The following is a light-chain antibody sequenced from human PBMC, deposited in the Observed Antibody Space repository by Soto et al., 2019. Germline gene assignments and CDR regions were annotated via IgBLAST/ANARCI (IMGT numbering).Light chain of an antibody. CDR1: QSVSSN. CDR3: QQYNNWPRRG. V-gene: IGKV3-15*01. Sequence: EIVMTQYPATLSVSPGGRDTRSCRASQSVSSNLAWYQHKPGQAPRLLIYGASTRATGIPARFSGSGSGTEFTLTIRSLQSEDFAVYSCQQYNNWPRRGFGQGTRLEIK. CDR2: GAS. J-gene: IGKJ5*01.